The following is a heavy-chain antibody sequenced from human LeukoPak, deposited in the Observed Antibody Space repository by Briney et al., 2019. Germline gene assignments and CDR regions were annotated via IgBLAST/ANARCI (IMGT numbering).Heavy chain of an antibody. CDR1: GFTFSSYW. CDR2: IDGDGSNT. CDR3: YVFYYDSSGYFAY. V-gene: IGHV3-74*01. Sequence: GGSLRLSCVASGFTFSSYWMLWVRQVPGKGLVWVSYIDGDGSNTRYADSVKGRFTISRDNAKNTLYLQMSSLRAEDTAVYYCYVFYYDSSGYFAYWGQGALVTVSS. D-gene: IGHD3-22*01. J-gene: IGHJ4*02.